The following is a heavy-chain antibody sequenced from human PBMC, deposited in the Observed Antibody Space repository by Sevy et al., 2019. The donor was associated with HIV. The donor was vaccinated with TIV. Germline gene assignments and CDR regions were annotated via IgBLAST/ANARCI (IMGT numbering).Heavy chain of an antibody. CDR3: ARDRAYNRFDY. CDR1: GFSFSSSW. V-gene: IGHV3-7*03. Sequence: GGSLRLSCAASGFSFSSSWMTWVRQAPGQGLEWLANINEDGSTKNYMYTVRGRFTISRDNAKNSPYLQMNNLRADDTAIYYCARDRAYNRFDYWGQGTLVTVSS. J-gene: IGHJ4*02. D-gene: IGHD1-1*01. CDR2: INEDGSTK.